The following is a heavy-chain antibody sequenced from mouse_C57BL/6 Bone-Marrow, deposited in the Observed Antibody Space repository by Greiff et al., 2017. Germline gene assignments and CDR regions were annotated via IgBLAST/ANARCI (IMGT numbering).Heavy chain of an antibody. J-gene: IGHJ2*01. V-gene: IGHV1-81*01. CDR1: GYTFTSYG. D-gene: IGHD1-1*01. Sequence: QVQLKQSGAELARPGASVKLSCKASGYTFTSYGISWVKQRTGQGLEWIGEIYPRSGNTYYNEKFKGKATMNADKSSSTAYMELRSLTSEDSAVYFCAREDYYYGSSYRHFDYWGQGTTLTVSS. CDR3: AREDYYYGSSYRHFDY. CDR2: IYPRSGNT.